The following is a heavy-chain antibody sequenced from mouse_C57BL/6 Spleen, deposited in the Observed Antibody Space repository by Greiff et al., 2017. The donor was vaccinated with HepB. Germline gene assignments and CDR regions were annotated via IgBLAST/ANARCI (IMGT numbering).Heavy chain of an antibody. V-gene: IGHV1-50*01. CDR3: ARGQLSMDY. Sequence: VQLQQSGAELVKPGASVKLSCKASGYTFTSYWMQWVKQRPGQGLEWIGEIDPSDSYTNYNQKFKGKATLTVDTSSSTAYMQLSSLTSEDSAVYYCARGQLSMDYWGQGTSVTVSS. CDR2: IDPSDSYT. J-gene: IGHJ4*01. CDR1: GYTFTSYW. D-gene: IGHD3-2*02.